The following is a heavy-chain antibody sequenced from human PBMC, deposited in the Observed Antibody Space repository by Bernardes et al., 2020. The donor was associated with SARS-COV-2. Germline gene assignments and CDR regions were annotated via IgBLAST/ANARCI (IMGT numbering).Heavy chain of an antibody. D-gene: IGHD3-3*01. Sequence: GGSLRLSCTASGFTFSHYAMHWVRQAPGKGLEWVAVIWHDGINKYYADSVKGRFTISRDNSKNTLYLQMNSLRVEDTAVYYCARDKWDVTIFGVLIASMDVWGQGTTVTVSS. V-gene: IGHV3-33*08. CDR2: IWHDGINK. CDR1: GFTFSHYA. J-gene: IGHJ6*02. CDR3: ARDKWDVTIFGVLIASMDV.